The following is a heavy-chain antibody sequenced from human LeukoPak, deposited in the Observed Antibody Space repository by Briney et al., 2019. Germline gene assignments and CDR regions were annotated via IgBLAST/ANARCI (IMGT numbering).Heavy chain of an antibody. D-gene: IGHD3-9*01. CDR2: INPSGGST. V-gene: IGHV1-46*01. Sequence: ASVKVSCKASGYTFTSYYMHWVRQAPGQGLEWMGIINPSGGSTSYAQKFQGRVTMTRDTSTSTVYMELSSLRSEDTAVYYCARAVTYYDILTGYNGAFDIWGQGTIVTVSS. CDR3: ARAVTYYDILTGYNGAFDI. CDR1: GYTFTSYY. J-gene: IGHJ3*02.